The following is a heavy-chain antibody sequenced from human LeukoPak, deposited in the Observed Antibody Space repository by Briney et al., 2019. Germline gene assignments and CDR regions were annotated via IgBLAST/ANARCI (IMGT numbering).Heavy chain of an antibody. V-gene: IGHV3-48*03. CDR1: GFTFSSYE. D-gene: IGHD1-26*01. CDR2: ISSSGSTI. CDR3: ARVDSGNYDY. Sequence: PGGSLRLSCAASGFTFSSYEMNWVRQAPGKGLEWVSYISSSGSTIYYADSVKGRFTISRDNAKNSLYLQMNSLRAEDTAVYYCARVDSGNYDYWGQGTLLTVSS. J-gene: IGHJ4*02.